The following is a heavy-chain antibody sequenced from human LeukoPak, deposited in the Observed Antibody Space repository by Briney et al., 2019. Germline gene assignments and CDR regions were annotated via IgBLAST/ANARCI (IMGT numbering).Heavy chain of an antibody. Sequence: GGSLRLSCEASGFTFSNYWMHWVRQPPGKGLMWVSQISTDGSQTFYADSVKGRFTISRDNAKNTLFLQMDSLRPENTAVYYCVRSLRSADFWGQGTLVTVSS. CDR3: VRSLRSADF. V-gene: IGHV3-74*01. CDR2: ISTDGSQT. CDR1: GFTFSNYW. J-gene: IGHJ4*02.